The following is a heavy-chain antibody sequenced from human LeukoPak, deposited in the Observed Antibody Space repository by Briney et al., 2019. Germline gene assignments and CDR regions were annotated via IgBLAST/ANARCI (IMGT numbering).Heavy chain of an antibody. Sequence: GASVKVSCKASGYTFTKYAMNWVRQAPGQGLEWMGWINTKTGNPTYAQGFTGRFVFSLDTSVSTAYLQISSLKAEDTAVYYCARDYYDSSGYFDAFDIWGQGTAVTVSS. CDR1: GYTFTKYA. CDR2: INTKTGNP. V-gene: IGHV7-4-1*02. D-gene: IGHD3-22*01. CDR3: ARDYYDSSGYFDAFDI. J-gene: IGHJ3*02.